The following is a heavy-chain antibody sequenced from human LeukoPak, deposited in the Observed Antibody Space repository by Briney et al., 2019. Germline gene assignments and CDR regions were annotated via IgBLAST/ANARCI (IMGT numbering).Heavy chain of an antibody. CDR3: ARESTVTMGDFYFDC. V-gene: IGHV3-30*04. CDR1: GFTFSSYA. J-gene: IGHJ4*02. CDR2: ISYDGTNK. Sequence: PGRSLRLSCAASGFTFSSYAMHWVRQAPGKGLEWVAVISYDGTNKYYADSVKGRFTISRDNSKNTLYLQMNSLRAEDTAVYSCARESTVTMGDFYFDCWGQGALVTVSS. D-gene: IGHD4-17*01.